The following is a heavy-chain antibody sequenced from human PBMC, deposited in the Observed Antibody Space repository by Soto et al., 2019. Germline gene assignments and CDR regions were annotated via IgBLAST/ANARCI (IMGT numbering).Heavy chain of an antibody. Sequence: GGSLRLSCVASGFTFSSYSMVWVRQAPGKGLEWVSYIFTTGTTIYYADSVKGRFTVSRDNAKNSLFLLLNSLRAEDTAVYYCARDKDWAFDYWGQGTLVTVSS. CDR1: GFTFSSYS. D-gene: IGHD3-9*01. J-gene: IGHJ4*02. V-gene: IGHV3-48*03. CDR2: IFTTGTTI. CDR3: ARDKDWAFDY.